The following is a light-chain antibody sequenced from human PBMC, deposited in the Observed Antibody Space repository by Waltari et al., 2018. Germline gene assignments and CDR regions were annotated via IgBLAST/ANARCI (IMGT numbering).Light chain of an antibody. J-gene: IGKJ1*01. CDR2: DAS. CDR3: QKYGTRPAT. Sequence: EIVLTLSPASLSLSPGDRATLSCRASQSVGRTLAWYQQRPGQAPRLLIYDASSRATGIPDRFSGSGSGTDFSLTISRLEPEDFAVYYCQKYGTRPATFGQGTKVEVK. CDR1: QSVGRT. V-gene: IGKV3-20*01.